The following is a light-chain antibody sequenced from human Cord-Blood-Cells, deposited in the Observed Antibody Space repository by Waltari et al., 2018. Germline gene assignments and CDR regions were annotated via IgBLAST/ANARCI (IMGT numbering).Light chain of an antibody. CDR1: QSISSY. CDR3: QQSYSTPWT. V-gene: IGKV1-39*01. Sequence: DIQLTPSPSSLSASVRHRVTIPCRASQSISSYLNWYQQKPGKAPKLLIYAASSLQSGPPSRFSGSGSGTDFILTNSSLQPEDFATCYWQQSYSTPWTFGQGTEVAIK. CDR2: AAS. J-gene: IGKJ1*01.